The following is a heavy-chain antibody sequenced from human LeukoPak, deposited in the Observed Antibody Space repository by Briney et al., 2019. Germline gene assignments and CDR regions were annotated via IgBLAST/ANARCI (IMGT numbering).Heavy chain of an antibody. Sequence: GGSLRLSCAASGFTFSGSAMHWVRQASGKGLEWVGRIRSKANSYATAYAASVKGRFTISRDDSKNTAYLQMNSLETEDTAVYYCTRGDWNDLGSDYWGQGTLVTVSS. D-gene: IGHD1-1*01. CDR3: TRGDWNDLGSDY. J-gene: IGHJ4*02. CDR1: GFTFSGSA. CDR2: IRSKANSYAT. V-gene: IGHV3-73*01.